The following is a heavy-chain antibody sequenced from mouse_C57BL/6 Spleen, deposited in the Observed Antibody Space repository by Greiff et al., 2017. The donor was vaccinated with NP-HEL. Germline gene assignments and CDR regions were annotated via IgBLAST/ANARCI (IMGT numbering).Heavy chain of an antibody. D-gene: IGHD2-4*01. CDR2: ISYDGSN. Sequence: ESGPGLVKPSQSLSLTCSVTGYSITSGYYWNWIRQFPGNKLEWMGYISYDGSNNYNPSLKNRISITRDTSKNQFFLKLNSVTTEDTATYYCARRGDYENVYFDVGGTGTTVTVSS. CDR3: ARRGDYENVYFDV. CDR1: GYSITSGYY. J-gene: IGHJ1*03. V-gene: IGHV3-6*01.